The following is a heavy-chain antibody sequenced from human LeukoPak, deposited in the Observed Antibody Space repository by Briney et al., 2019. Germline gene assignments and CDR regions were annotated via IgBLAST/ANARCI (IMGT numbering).Heavy chain of an antibody. V-gene: IGHV3-23*01. D-gene: IGHD3-22*01. Sequence: PGGSLRLSCATSGFNFNSNAMIWVRQAPGKGLECVSAITAPGDATYYADSVKGRFSISRDNSKNTLYLQMNSLRAEDTAVYYCAKDNYYDSSGYSGIQHWGQGTLVTVSS. CDR1: GFNFNSNA. CDR2: ITAPGDAT. J-gene: IGHJ1*01. CDR3: AKDNYYDSSGYSGIQH.